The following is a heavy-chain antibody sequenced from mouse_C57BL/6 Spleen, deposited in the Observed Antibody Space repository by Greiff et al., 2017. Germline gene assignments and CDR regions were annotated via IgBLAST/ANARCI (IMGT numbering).Heavy chain of an antibody. V-gene: IGHV1-22*01. CDR2: INPNNGGT. Sequence: VQLQQSGPELVKPGASVKMSCKASGYTFTDYNMHWVKQSHGKSLEWIGYINPNNGGTSYNQKFKGKATLTVNKSSSTAYMELRSLTSEDSAVYYCARSRGSGYFFAYWGQGTLVTVSA. CDR1: GYTFTDYN. CDR3: ARSRGSGYFFAY. D-gene: IGHD3-2*02. J-gene: IGHJ3*01.